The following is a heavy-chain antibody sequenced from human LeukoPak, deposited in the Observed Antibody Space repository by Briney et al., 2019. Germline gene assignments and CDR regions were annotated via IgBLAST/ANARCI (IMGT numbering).Heavy chain of an antibody. V-gene: IGHV1-46*01. CDR2: INPSAGYT. Sequence: ASVMVSCKASGYTFTSCHMHWVRQAPGQGLEWMGIINPSAGYTTYAQKFQGRVTMTRDTSTSTVYMELSSLRSEDTAVYFCARDLYGDYFFDYWAREPWSPSPQ. J-gene: IGHJ4*02. D-gene: IGHD4-17*01. CDR3: ARDLYGDYFFDY. CDR1: GYTFTSCH.